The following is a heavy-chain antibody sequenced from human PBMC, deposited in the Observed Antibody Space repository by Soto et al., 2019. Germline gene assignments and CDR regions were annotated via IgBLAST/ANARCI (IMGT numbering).Heavy chain of an antibody. CDR3: QLVLGNSYYYGMEV. CDR1: GGTFSSHA. V-gene: IGHV1-69*13. J-gene: IGHJ6*02. D-gene: IGHD6-6*01. Sequence: SVKISCKASGGTFSSHAISWVRQAPGQGLEWMGGIIPIFGTSNYAQKFQGRVTITADESTSTAYMELSSLRSEDTAVYYCQLVLGNSYYYGMEVWDQGSTVA. CDR2: IIPIFGTS.